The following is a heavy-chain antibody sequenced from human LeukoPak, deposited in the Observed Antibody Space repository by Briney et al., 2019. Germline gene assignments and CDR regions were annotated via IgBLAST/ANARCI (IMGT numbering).Heavy chain of an antibody. CDR2: IIPIFGTA. V-gene: IGHV1-69*13. J-gene: IGHJ4*02. Sequence: ASVKVSCKASGGTFSSYAISWVRQAPGQGLEWMGGIIPIFGTANYAQTCQGRVTITADESTSTANMELSSLRSEDTAVYYCARSPIAVAGTSVDYWGQGTLVTVSS. CDR3: ARSPIAVAGTSVDY. D-gene: IGHD6-19*01. CDR1: GGTFSSYA.